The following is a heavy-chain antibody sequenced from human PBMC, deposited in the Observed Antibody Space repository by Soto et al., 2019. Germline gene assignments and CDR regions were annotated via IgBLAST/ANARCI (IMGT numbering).Heavy chain of an antibody. D-gene: IGHD2-2*01. CDR1: GGSISSNKW. CDR3: ARDDHIVVVPTSLGAMDV. CDR2: IYHSGST. V-gene: IGHV4-4*02. J-gene: IGHJ6*02. Sequence: SEPLSLTCAVYGGSISSNKWWSWVSQPPGKGLEWIGEIYHSGSTNYNPSLKSRVTISLDKSKNQFSLKLTSVTAADSAVYYCARDDHIVVVPTSLGAMDVWGQGTTVTVSS.